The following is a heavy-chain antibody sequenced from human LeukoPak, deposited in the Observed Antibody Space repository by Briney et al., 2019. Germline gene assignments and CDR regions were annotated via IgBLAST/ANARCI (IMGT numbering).Heavy chain of an antibody. V-gene: IGHV3-33*06. J-gene: IGHJ4*02. CDR2: IWNDGSSQ. D-gene: IGHD4-11*01. CDR1: HFTFSHFG. Sequence: GESLRLSCVASHFTFSHFGMHWVRQAPGKGLEWVAVIWNDGSSQYYADSVKGRSTISRDNSQNTVYLQMNSLRGEDTAVYYCAKDAQRGFDYSNSLEKWGQGTLVIVSS. CDR3: AKDAQRGFDYSNSLEK.